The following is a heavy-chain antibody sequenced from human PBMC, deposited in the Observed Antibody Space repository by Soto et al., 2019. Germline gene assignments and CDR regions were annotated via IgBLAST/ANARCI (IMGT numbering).Heavy chain of an antibody. CDR3: ARERYDILTGYPNWFDP. J-gene: IGHJ5*02. D-gene: IGHD3-9*01. V-gene: IGHV1-69*08. Sequence: QVQLVQSGAEVKKPGSSVKVSCKASGGTFSSYTISWVRQAPGQGLEWMGRIIPILGIANYAQKFQGRVTITADKSTSKAYMELSSRRSEDTAVYYCARERYDILTGYPNWFDPWGQGTLVTVSS. CDR1: GGTFSSYT. CDR2: IIPILGIA.